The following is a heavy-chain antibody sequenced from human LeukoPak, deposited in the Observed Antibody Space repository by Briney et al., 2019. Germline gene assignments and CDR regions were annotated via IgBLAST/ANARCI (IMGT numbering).Heavy chain of an antibody. V-gene: IGHV1-69*05. CDR3: AKDSPTYSTSGYYYMDV. CDR2: IIPIFGTA. Sequence: SVKVSCKASGGTFSSYAISWVRQAPGQGLEWMGGIIPIFGTANYAQKFQGRVTITTDESTSTAYMELSSLRAEDAAVYYCAKDSPTYSTSGYYYMDVWGKGTTVTVSS. CDR1: GGTFSSYA. D-gene: IGHD4-11*01. J-gene: IGHJ6*03.